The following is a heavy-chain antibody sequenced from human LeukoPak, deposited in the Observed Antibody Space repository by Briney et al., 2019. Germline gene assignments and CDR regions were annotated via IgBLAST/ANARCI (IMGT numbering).Heavy chain of an antibody. CDR1: GYTFTSYG. D-gene: IGHD2-15*01. Sequence: ASVKVSCKASGYTFTSYGISWVRQAPGQGLEWMGWISAYNGNTNYAQKLQGRVTMTTDTSTSTAYMELRSLRSDDTAVYYCARDGISRYCSGGSCGNWFDPWGQGTLVTVSS. CDR2: ISAYNGNT. CDR3: ARDGISRYCSGGSCGNWFDP. J-gene: IGHJ5*02. V-gene: IGHV1-18*01.